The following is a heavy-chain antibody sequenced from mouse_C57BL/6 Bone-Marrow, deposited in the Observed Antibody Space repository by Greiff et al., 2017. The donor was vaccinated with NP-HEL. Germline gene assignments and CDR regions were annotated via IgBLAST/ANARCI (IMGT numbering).Heavy chain of an antibody. CDR3: ARLGYYGSSYYAMDY. D-gene: IGHD1-1*01. Sequence: EVKLMESGGGLVKPGGSLKLSCAASGFTFSDYGMHWVRQAPEKGLEWVAYISSGSSTLYYADTVKGRFTISRDNAKNTLFLQMTSLRSEDTAMYYCARLGYYGSSYYAMDYWGQGTSVTISS. V-gene: IGHV5-17*01. CDR2: ISSGSSTL. CDR1: GFTFSDYG. J-gene: IGHJ4*01.